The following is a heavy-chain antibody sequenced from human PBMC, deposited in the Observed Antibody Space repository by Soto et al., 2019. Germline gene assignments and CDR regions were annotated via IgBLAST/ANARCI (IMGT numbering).Heavy chain of an antibody. CDR2: ISTDGGDK. CDR1: GFTFSRYG. J-gene: IGHJ6*02. CDR3: ARPQREYDYYYGMDV. Sequence: GGSLRLSCAASGFTFSRYGMHWVRQAPGKGLDWVAIISTDGGDKYSADSVKGRFTISRDNSKNTLYLEMNSLRPEDTAVYYCARPQREYDYYYGMDVWGQGTTVTVSS. V-gene: IGHV3-30*03. D-gene: IGHD2-2*01.